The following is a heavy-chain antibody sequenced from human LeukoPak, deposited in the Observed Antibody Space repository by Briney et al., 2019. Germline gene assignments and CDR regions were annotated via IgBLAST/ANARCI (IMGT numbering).Heavy chain of an antibody. D-gene: IGHD2-2*01. CDR1: GFTFDDYA. V-gene: IGHV3-9*01. Sequence: AGRSLRLSCAASGFTFDDYAMHWVRQAPGKGLEWVSGISWNSGSIGYADSVKGRFTISRDNAKDSLYLQMNCLRAEDTAVYYCARGVPAAISNWYFDLWGRGTLVTVSS. CDR3: ARGVPAAISNWYFDL. J-gene: IGHJ2*01. CDR2: ISWNSGSI.